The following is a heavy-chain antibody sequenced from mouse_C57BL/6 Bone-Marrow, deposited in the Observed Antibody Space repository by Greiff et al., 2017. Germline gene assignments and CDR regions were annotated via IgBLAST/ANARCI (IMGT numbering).Heavy chain of an antibody. Sequence: DVMLVESGGGLVQPGGSLSLSCAASGFTFTDYYMSWVRQPPGKALEWLGFIRNKANGYTTEYSASVKGRFTISRANYQSILYLQMNALRAEDSATYYCASPIYYGDYVLAMDYWGQGTSVTVSS. V-gene: IGHV7-3*01. CDR2: IRNKANGYTT. J-gene: IGHJ4*01. D-gene: IGHD2-13*01. CDR3: ASPIYYGDYVLAMDY. CDR1: GFTFTDYY.